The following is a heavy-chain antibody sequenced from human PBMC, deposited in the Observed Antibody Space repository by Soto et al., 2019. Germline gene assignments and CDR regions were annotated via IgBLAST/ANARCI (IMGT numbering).Heavy chain of an antibody. CDR1: GGTFSSYA. D-gene: IGHD6-13*01. CDR2: IIPIFGTA. J-gene: IGHJ6*02. Sequence: GASVKVSCKASGGTFSSYAISWVRQAPGQGLEWMGGIIPIFGTANYAQKFQGRVTITADESTSTAYMELSSLRSEDTAVYYCARGPYSSSWQRDYYYYGMDVWGQGTTVTVSS. CDR3: ARGPYSSSWQRDYYYYGMDV. V-gene: IGHV1-69*13.